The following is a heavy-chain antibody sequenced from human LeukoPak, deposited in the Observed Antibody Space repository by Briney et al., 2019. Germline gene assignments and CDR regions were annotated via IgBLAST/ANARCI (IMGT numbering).Heavy chain of an antibody. J-gene: IGHJ4*02. V-gene: IGHV3-30*18. CDR3: AKDQSGYSSGWDFDY. D-gene: IGHD6-19*01. Sequence: GGSLRLSCAASGFTFSSYGMHWVRQAPDKGLEWVAVISYDGSNKYYADSVKGRFTISRDNSKNTLYLQMNSLRAEDTAVYYCAKDQSGYSSGWDFDYWGQGTLVTVSS. CDR2: ISYDGSNK. CDR1: GFTFSSYG.